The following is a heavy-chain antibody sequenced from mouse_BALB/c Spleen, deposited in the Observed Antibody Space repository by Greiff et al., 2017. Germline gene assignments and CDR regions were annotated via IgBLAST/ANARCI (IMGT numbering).Heavy chain of an antibody. CDR1: GYSITSGYY. Sequence: ESGPGLVKPSQSLSLTCSVTGYSITSGYYWNWIRQFPGNKLEWMGYISYDGSNNYNPSLKNRISITRDTSKNQFFLKLNSVTTEDTATYYCARGSLFAYWGQGTLVTVSA. CDR3: ARGSLFAY. J-gene: IGHJ3*01. CDR2: ISYDGSN. V-gene: IGHV3-6*02.